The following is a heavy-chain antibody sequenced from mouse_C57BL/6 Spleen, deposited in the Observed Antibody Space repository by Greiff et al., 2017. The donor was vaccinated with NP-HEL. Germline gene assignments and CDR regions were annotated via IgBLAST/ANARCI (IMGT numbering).Heavy chain of an antibody. D-gene: IGHD2-4*01. CDR2: IDPSDSYT. CDR3: ARRGLPRYFDV. J-gene: IGHJ1*03. Sequence: QVQLQQPGAELVMPGASVKLSCKASGYTFTSYWMHWVKQRPGQGLEWIGEIDPSDSYTNYNQKFKGKSTLTVDKSSSTAYMQLSSLTSEDSAVYYCARRGLPRYFDVWGTGTTVTVSS. V-gene: IGHV1-69*01. CDR1: GYTFTSYW.